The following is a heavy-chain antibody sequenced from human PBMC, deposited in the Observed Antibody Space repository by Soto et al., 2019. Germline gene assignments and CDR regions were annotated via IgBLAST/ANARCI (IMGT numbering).Heavy chain of an antibody. J-gene: IGHJ5*02. V-gene: IGHV5-51*01. CDR2: IYPGDSDT. CDR3: ARHVYSSSPGGFDP. Sequence: PGESLKISCKGYGYSFTNYWIGWVRQRPGKGLEWMGIIYPGDSDTRYSPSFQGQVTISADKSISTAYLQWSSLKASDTAMYYCARHVYSSSPGGFDPWGQGTLVTVSS. CDR1: GYSFTNYW. D-gene: IGHD6-13*01.